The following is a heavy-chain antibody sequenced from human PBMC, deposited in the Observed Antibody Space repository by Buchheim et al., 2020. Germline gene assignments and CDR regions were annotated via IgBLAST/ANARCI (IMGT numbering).Heavy chain of an antibody. CDR3: MRDEKFYVFNI. CDR1: GFSLSNYG. V-gene: IGHV3-33*01. CDR2: IWSDGINR. Sequence: QVQLVESGGGVVQPGRSLRLSCEASGFSLSNYGMHWVRQAPGKGLEWVADIWSDGINRYYIDSVKGRFTISRDTSKNTVYLEMDSLRVEETAVYYCMRDEKFYVFNIWGQGT. J-gene: IGHJ3*02.